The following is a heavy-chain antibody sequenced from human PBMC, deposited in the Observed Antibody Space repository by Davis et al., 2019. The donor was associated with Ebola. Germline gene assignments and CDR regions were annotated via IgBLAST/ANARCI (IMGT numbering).Heavy chain of an antibody. CDR3: AGGYSSSWYDY. CDR2: IYYSGST. CDR1: GGSISSYY. D-gene: IGHD6-13*01. V-gene: IGHV4-59*01. Sequence: SETLSLPCPVSGGSISSYYWSWIRQPPGKGLGWIGDIYYSGSTNYNPSLKSRVTISVDTSKNQFSLKLSSVTAADTAVYYCAGGYSSSWYDYWGQGTLVTVSS. J-gene: IGHJ4*02.